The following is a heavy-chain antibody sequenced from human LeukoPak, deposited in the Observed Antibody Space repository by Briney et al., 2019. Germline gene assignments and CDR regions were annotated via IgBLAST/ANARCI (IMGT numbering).Heavy chain of an antibody. CDR3: GRETTYDY. Sequence: GGSLRLSCAASGLTFSSYAMHWVRQAPGKGLEWVAVISYDGSNKYYADSVKGRFTISRDNSKNTLYLQMNSLRVEDTAVYCCGRETTYDYWGQGTLVTVSS. V-gene: IGHV3-30-3*01. CDR2: ISYDGSNK. D-gene: IGHD4-17*01. CDR1: GLTFSSYA. J-gene: IGHJ4*02.